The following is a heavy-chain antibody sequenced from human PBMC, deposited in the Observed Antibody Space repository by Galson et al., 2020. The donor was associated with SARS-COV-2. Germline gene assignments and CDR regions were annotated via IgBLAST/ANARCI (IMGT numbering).Heavy chain of an antibody. J-gene: IGHJ4*02. Sequence: GESLKISCAASGFTFSSFPMHWVRQDPGKGLESVAVISYDGSHTYYADSVKGLFTISRDNSKNTLYLQMNSLRAEDTAVYYCARETDYYDSSDIDYWGQGTLVTVSS. D-gene: IGHD3-22*01. V-gene: IGHV3-30*04. CDR1: GFTFSSFP. CDR2: ISYDGSHT. CDR3: ARETDYYDSSDIDY.